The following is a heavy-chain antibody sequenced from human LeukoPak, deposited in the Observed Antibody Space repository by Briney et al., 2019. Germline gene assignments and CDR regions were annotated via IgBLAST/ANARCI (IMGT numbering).Heavy chain of an antibody. J-gene: IGHJ4*02. V-gene: IGHV3-23*01. Sequence: PGGSLRLSCAASGFTFSNYAMSWVRQAPGKGLEWVSAISGSGGSTYYADSVKGRFTISRDNSKNTLYLQMNSLRAEDTAVYYCAKGLAYCGGDCYPEGDAIDYWGQGTLVTVSS. CDR1: GFTFSNYA. CDR2: ISGSGGST. D-gene: IGHD2-21*01. CDR3: AKGLAYCGGDCYPEGDAIDY.